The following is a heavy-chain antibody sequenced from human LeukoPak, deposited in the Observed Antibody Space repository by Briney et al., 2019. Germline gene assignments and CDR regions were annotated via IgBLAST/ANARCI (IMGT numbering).Heavy chain of an antibody. CDR2: ISSSSSTI. D-gene: IGHD4/OR15-4a*01. CDR1: GFTLSSYS. CDR3: ARDNGAIHFMDV. V-gene: IGHV3-48*04. Sequence: GGSLRLSCAASGFTLSSYSMNWVRQAPGKGLEWVSYISSSSSTIYYADSVKGRFTISRDNAKNSQYLQMNSLRADDTAVYYCARDNGAIHFMDVWGQGTTVTVSS. J-gene: IGHJ6*02.